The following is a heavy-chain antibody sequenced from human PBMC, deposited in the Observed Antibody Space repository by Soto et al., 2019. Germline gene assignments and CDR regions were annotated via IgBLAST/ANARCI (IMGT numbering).Heavy chain of an antibody. CDR1: GASISSGGYY. Sequence: SETLSLTCTVSGASISSGGYYWSWIRQHPGKGLEWIGYISYSGGTHYNPSLQRRVTISEDPSKNQFSLELTSVTAADTAVYYWARDLLSFFDTWGQGTLVTVSS. J-gene: IGHJ5*02. V-gene: IGHV4-31*03. CDR3: ARDLLSFFDT. D-gene: IGHD3-10*01. CDR2: ISYSGGT.